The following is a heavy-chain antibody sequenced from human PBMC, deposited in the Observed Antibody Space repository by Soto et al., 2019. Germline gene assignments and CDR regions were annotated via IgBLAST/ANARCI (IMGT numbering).Heavy chain of an antibody. Sequence: SVPTQVNPTQTLTLTCTFSGFSLTNSGMCVSWVRQPGWKAPEWLALINWGDDKYYTTSLKTRLTIARDTSKNQVVLTVTNMDPVDTATYYCVRTAYSSGWYGYLGMDVWGQGTTVTVSS. CDR1: GFSLTNSGMC. CDR3: VRTAYSSGWYGYLGMDV. J-gene: IGHJ6*02. V-gene: IGHV2-70*20. CDR2: INWGDDK. D-gene: IGHD6-19*01.